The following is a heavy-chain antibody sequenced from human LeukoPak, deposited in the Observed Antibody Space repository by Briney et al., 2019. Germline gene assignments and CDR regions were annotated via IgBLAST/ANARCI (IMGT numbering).Heavy chain of an antibody. CDR1: GGTFSSYA. J-gene: IGHJ3*02. V-gene: IGHV1-18*01. D-gene: IGHD3-10*01. CDR3: ARVGWFGEGDAFDI. Sequence: ASVRVSCKASGGTFSSYAISWVRQAPGQGLEWMGWISAYNGNTNYAQKLQGRVTMTTDTSTSTAYMELRSLRSDDTALYYCARVGWFGEGDAFDIWGQGTMVTVSS. CDR2: ISAYNGNT.